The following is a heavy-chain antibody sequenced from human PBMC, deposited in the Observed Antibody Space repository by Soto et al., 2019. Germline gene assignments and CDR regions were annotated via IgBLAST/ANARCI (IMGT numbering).Heavy chain of an antibody. CDR2: INPSGGST. J-gene: IGHJ6*02. CDR3: ARSGYCSGGSCFPPSDYYYGMDV. D-gene: IGHD2-15*01. Sequence: QVQLVQSGAEVKKPGASVKVSCKASGYTFTSYYMHWVRQAPGQGLEWMGIINPSGGSTSYAQKFQGRVTMTRDTSTSTVYMELSSLRSEDTAVHYCARSGYCSGGSCFPPSDYYYGMDVWGQGTTVTVSS. V-gene: IGHV1-46*01. CDR1: GYTFTSYY.